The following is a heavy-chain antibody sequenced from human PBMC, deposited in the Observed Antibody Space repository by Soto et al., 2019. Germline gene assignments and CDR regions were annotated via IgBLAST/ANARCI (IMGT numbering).Heavy chain of an antibody. CDR1: GVSVSSGTFY. V-gene: IGHV4-61*01. Sequence: SETLSLTCTVSGVSVSSGTFYWAWIRQPPGKGLEWIGFGSYSGTTNYKPSLKSRVTISVDTSRSQISLKVSSLTAADTAVYYCARGATVTQYDYWGQGTLVTVSS. D-gene: IGHD4-17*01. CDR3: ARGATVTQYDY. CDR2: GSYSGTT. J-gene: IGHJ4*02.